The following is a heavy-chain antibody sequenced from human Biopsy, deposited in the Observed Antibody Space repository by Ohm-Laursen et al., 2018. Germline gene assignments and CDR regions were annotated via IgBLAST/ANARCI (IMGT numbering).Heavy chain of an antibody. CDR2: ISPSSTTI. CDR1: GFTFTDYD. Sequence: LRLSCAASGFTFTDYDISWVRHVPGQGLEWLALISPSSTTIYYADSVRGRFFISRDDAKNTVSLEMSSLRADDTALYFCARNVRLEMTDHSGVTTYSRYFAMDAWGRGTTVTVSS. J-gene: IGHJ6*02. V-gene: IGHV3-11*01. D-gene: IGHD1-1*01. CDR3: ARNVRLEMTDHSGVTTYSRYFAMDA.